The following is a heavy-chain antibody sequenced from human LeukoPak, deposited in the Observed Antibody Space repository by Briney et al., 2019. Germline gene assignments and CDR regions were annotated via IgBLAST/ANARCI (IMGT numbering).Heavy chain of an antibody. D-gene: IGHD1-1*01. CDR3: ATYNNNWANFEY. CDR1: GFTFSSHY. CDR2: ISSDGSNE. J-gene: IGHJ4*02. Sequence: GRSLRLSCAASGFTFSSHYMHWVRQAPGKGLEWVSAISSDGSNEDYADSVQGRFTISRDNSKNTLYLQMNSLRAEDTAVYYCATYNNNWANFEYWGQGTLVIVSS. V-gene: IGHV3-30-3*01.